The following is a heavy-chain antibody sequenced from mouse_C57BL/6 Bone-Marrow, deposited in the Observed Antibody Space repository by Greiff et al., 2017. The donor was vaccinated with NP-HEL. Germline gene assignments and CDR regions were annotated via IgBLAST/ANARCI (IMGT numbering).Heavy chain of an antibody. Sequence: QVQLLQPGAELVRPGTSVKLSCKASGYTFTSYWMHWVKQRPGQGLEWIGVIDPSDSYTNYNQKFKGKATLTVDTSSSTADMQLSSLTSEASAVYYCASDGYFWFAYWGKGTLVTVSA. CDR3: ASDGYFWFAY. J-gene: IGHJ3*01. D-gene: IGHD2-3*01. CDR2: IDPSDSYT. CDR1: GYTFTSYW. V-gene: IGHV1-59*01.